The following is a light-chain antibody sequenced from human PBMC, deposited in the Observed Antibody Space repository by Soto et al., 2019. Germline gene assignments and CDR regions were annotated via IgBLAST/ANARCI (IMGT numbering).Light chain of an antibody. Sequence: TKSPRKLSLKPGEGATLSCKASQTVISTHLAWYQQKPGQAPRLLIYATSNRATGIPDRFSGSGSGRDFTLTIDRLEPEDFAVYYCQQYDSSSVTSGHGTRLDIK. V-gene: IGKV3-20*01. J-gene: IGKJ3*01. CDR2: ATS. CDR3: QQYDSSSVT. CDR1: QTVISTH.